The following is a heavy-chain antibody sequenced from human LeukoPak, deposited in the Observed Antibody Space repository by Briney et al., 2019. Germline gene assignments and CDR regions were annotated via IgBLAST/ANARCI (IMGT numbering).Heavy chain of an antibody. CDR2: INPSGGST. D-gene: IGHD6-19*01. CDR3: ARDRGAVAGTNYFDY. CDR1: GYTFTSYG. J-gene: IGHJ4*02. Sequence: ASVKVSCKASGYTFTSYGISWVRQAPGQGLEWMGIINPSGGSTSYAQKFQGRVTMTRDTSTSTVYMELSSLRSEDTAVYYCARDRGAVAGTNYFDYWGQGTLVTVSS. V-gene: IGHV1-46*01.